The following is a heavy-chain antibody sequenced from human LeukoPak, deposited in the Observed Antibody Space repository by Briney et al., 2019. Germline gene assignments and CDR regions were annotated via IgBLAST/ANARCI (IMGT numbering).Heavy chain of an antibody. D-gene: IGHD3-22*01. J-gene: IGHJ5*02. CDR2: VTSRGGT. CDR3: AKTLGYSGYFSP. V-gene: IGHV3-23*01. Sequence: PGGSLRLSCAASGFILSSHGMSWVRQAPGKRLEWVSTVTSRGGTDYTDSVKGRFIISRDNSKNTLLLQMNSLRAEDTAVYYCAKTLGYSGYFSPWGQGALVTVSS. CDR1: GFILSSHG.